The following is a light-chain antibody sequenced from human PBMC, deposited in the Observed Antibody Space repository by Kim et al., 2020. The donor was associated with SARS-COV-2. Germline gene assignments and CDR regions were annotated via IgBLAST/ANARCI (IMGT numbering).Light chain of an antibody. CDR1: NIGSKS. V-gene: IGLV3-21*04. J-gene: IGLJ3*02. CDR2: YDS. CDR3: QVWDSSSDHRV. Sequence: SYELTQLPSVSVAPGKTARITCGGNNIGSKSVHWYQQKPGQAPVLVIYYDSDRPSGIHERFSGSNSGNTATLTISRVEAGDEAAYYCQVWDSSSDHRVFG.